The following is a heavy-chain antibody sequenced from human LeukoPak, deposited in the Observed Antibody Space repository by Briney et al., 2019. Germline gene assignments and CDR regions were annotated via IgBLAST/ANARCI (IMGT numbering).Heavy chain of an antibody. CDR2: INPNSGGT. CDR1: GYTFTGYY. J-gene: IGHJ4*02. CDR3: ARGDYDILTGWPY. D-gene: IGHD3-9*01. Sequence: GASVKVSCKDSGYTFTGYYMHWVRQAPGQGLEWMGWINPNSGGTNYAQKFQGRVTMTRDTSINTAYMDLSRLRSDDTAVYYCARGDYDILTGWPYWGQGTLVTVSS. V-gene: IGHV1-2*02.